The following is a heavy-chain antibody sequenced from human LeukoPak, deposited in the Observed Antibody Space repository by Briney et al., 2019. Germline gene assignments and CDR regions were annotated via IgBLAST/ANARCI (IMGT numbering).Heavy chain of an antibody. Sequence: ASVKVSCKASGYTFTSYGISWVRQAPGQGLEWMGWINPNSGGTNYAQKFQGRVTMTRDTSISTAYMELSRLRSDDTAVYYCARPMVRGVIFDYWGQGTLVTVSS. CDR3: ARPMVRGVIFDY. CDR1: GYTFTSYG. D-gene: IGHD3-10*01. V-gene: IGHV1-2*02. CDR2: INPNSGGT. J-gene: IGHJ4*02.